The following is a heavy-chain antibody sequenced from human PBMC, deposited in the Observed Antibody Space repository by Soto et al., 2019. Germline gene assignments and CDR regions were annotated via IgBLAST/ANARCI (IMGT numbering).Heavy chain of an antibody. V-gene: IGHV3-30*04. CDR2: ISYDGRSE. Sequence: QVQLVESGGGVVQSGRSLRLSCAASGFTFRSYSMHWVRQAPGKGLECVAAISYDGRSENYADSVQGRCSISRDNSKDNLFLQLNGLRPEDTAMYYCTRSDSTGGPFDFWGQGAQVTVSS. J-gene: IGHJ4*02. CDR1: GFTFRSYS. D-gene: IGHD2-8*02. CDR3: TRSDSTGGPFDF.